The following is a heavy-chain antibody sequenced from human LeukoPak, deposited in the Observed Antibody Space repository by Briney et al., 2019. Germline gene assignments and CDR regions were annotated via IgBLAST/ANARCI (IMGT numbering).Heavy chain of an antibody. D-gene: IGHD6-13*01. Sequence: GASVKVSCKASGYTFTSYYMHWVRQAPGQGLEWMGIINPSGGSTSYAQKFQGRVTMTRTTSISTAYMELSSLRSEDTAVYYCARAPMAAAAVYWGQGTLVTVSS. CDR1: GYTFTSYY. V-gene: IGHV1-46*01. CDR2: INPSGGST. CDR3: ARAPMAAAAVY. J-gene: IGHJ4*02.